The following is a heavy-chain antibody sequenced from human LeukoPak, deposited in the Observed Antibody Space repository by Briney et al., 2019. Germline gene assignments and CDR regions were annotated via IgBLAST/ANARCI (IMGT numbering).Heavy chain of an antibody. CDR2: LSNGGGYM. D-gene: IGHD6-6*01. J-gene: IGHJ6*03. CDR3: ARGPGGFIAARDYYYYYMDV. CDR1: GFTFSSYN. Sequence: PGGSLRLSCVASGFTFSSYNMNWVRQAPGKGLEWVSALSNGGGYMYYADSVKGRFTISRDNAKNSLYLQMDSLTPEDTAVYYCARGPGGFIAARDYYYYYMDVWGKGTTVTVSS. V-gene: IGHV3-21*01.